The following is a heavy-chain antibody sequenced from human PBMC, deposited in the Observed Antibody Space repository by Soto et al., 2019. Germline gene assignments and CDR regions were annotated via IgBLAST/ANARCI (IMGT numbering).Heavy chain of an antibody. D-gene: IGHD1-26*01. Sequence: GGSLRLSCAASGFTFSSYGMHWVRQAPGKGLEWVAVISYDGSNKYYADSVKGRFTISRDNSKNTLYLQMNSLRAEDTAVYYRAKWAGDSYYYYGMDVWGQGTTVTVSS. CDR3: AKWAGDSYYYYGMDV. V-gene: IGHV3-30*18. J-gene: IGHJ6*02. CDR1: GFTFSSYG. CDR2: ISYDGSNK.